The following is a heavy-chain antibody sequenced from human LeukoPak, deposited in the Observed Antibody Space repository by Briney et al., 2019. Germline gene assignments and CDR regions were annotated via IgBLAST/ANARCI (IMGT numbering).Heavy chain of an antibody. V-gene: IGHV1-2*02. J-gene: IGHJ4*02. Sequence: GASVKVSCKASGYTFTGYYMHWVRQAPGQGLEWMGWINPNSGGTNYAQKFQGRVTMTRDTSISTAYMELSRLRSDDTAVYYCARARDGYSWSYYFDYWGQGTLVTVSS. CDR3: ARARDGYSWSYYFDY. CDR2: INPNSGGT. D-gene: IGHD4-4*01. CDR1: GYTFTGYY.